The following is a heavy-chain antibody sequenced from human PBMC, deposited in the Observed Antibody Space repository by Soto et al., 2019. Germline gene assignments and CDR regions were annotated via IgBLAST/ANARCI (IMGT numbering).Heavy chain of an antibody. CDR3: ASGKLERYYYGMDV. D-gene: IGHD1-1*01. CDR2: INHSGST. V-gene: IGHV4-34*01. Sequence: SETLSLTCAVYGGSFSGYYWSWIRQPPGKGLEWIGEINHSGSTNYNPSLNSRVTISVDTSKNQFPLKLSSVTAADTAVYYCASGKLERYYYGMDVWGQGTTVTVSS. J-gene: IGHJ6*02. CDR1: GGSFSGYY.